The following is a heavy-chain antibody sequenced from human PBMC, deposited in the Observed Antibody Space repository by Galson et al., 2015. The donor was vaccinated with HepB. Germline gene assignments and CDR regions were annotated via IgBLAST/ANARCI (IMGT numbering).Heavy chain of an antibody. D-gene: IGHD3-22*01. CDR2: ISAYNGNT. CDR3: ARGMLNYYDSSGYYYVGLVDY. CDR1: GYTFTSYG. J-gene: IGHJ4*02. Sequence: SVKVSCKASGYTFTSYGISWVRQAPGQGLEWMGWISAYNGNTNYAQKLQGRVTMTTDTSTSTAYMELRSLRSDDTAVYYCARGMLNYYDSSGYYYVGLVDYWGQGTLVPSPQ. V-gene: IGHV1-18*01.